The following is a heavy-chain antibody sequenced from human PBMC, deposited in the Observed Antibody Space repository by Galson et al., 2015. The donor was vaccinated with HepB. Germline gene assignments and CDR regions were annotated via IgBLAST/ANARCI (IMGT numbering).Heavy chain of an antibody. CDR1: GGSISSYY. CDR2: IYTSGST. CDR3: ARDSRGFWSGYPLNYFDY. D-gene: IGHD3-3*01. J-gene: IGHJ4*02. V-gene: IGHV4-4*07. Sequence: ETLSLTCTVSGGSISSYYWSWIRQPAGKGLEWIGRIYTSGSTNYNPSLKSRVTMSVDTSKNQFSLKLSSVTAADTAVYYCARDSRGFWSGYPLNYFDYWGQGTLVTVSS.